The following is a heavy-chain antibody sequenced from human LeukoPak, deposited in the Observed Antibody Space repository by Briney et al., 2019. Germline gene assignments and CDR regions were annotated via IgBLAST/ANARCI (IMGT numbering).Heavy chain of an antibody. CDR2: ITDSGYST. V-gene: IGHV3-23*01. J-gene: IGHJ4*02. Sequence: PGGSLRLSCAASGFAFSSSDMSWGRQAPGKGLEWNSSITDSGYSTYYADSVKGRFTISRDNSKNTLYLEMNSLRAEDTAVYYCAKATRPADSSSNYVDFDCWGQGTRVTVSS. CDR1: GFAFSSSD. CDR3: AKATRPADSSSNYVDFDC. D-gene: IGHD6-13*01.